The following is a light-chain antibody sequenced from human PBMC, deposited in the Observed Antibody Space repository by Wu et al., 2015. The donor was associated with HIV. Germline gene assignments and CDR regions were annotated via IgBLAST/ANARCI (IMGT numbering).Light chain of an antibody. J-gene: IGKJ3*01. CDR1: QPIGIW. CDR3: QQSNTFS. V-gene: IGKV1-5*03. Sequence: DIQMIQSPSTLFASVGDRVNITCRASQPIGIWLAWYQQKPGKAPKLLIYKASTLEIGVPIRFSGSGSGTEFVLTISSLQPDDFATYYCQQSNTFSFGPGTKVDFK. CDR2: KAS.